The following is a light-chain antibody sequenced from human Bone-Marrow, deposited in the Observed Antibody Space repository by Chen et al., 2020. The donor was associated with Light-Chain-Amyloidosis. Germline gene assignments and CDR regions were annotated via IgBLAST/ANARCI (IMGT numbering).Light chain of an antibody. V-gene: IGLV3-1*01. Sequence: SYELTQPPSVSVSPGQAASITCSGDNLGGKFACWYQQKQGQSPVLVIYQYTKRPSGIPERFSGSTSGNTATLTISGTQAMDEADYYCQAWDSGTHVIFGGGTKLTVL. CDR3: QAWDSGTHVI. CDR2: QYT. CDR1: NLGGKF. J-gene: IGLJ2*01.